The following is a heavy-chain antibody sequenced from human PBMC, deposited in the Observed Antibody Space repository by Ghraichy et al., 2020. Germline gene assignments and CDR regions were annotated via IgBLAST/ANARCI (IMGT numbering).Heavy chain of an antibody. CDR2: IYYSGST. V-gene: IGHV4-39*01. Sequence: SQTLSLTCTVSGGSISSSSYYWGWIRQPPGKGLEWIGSIYYSGSTYYNPSLKSRVTISVDTSKNQFSLKLSSVTAADTAVYYCARLSSSGSYYPPDNWFDPWGQGTLVTVSS. CDR3: ARLSSSGSYYPPDNWFDP. D-gene: IGHD3-10*01. J-gene: IGHJ5*02. CDR1: GGSISSSSYY.